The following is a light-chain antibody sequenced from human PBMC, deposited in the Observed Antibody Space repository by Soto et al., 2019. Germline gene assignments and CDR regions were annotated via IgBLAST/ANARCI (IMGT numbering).Light chain of an antibody. CDR3: QQYSDSPLT. V-gene: IGKV3-20*01. CDR2: GAS. CDR1: QTVRTNY. Sequence: EIVLTQSPGTLSLSPGERATLSCRASQTVRTNYLAWFQHKPGQAPRLLISGASSRATGPPDRFSGSGSGTDYTRNINSLEPEDFAVYYGQQYSDSPLTFGGGTKLEIK. J-gene: IGKJ4*02.